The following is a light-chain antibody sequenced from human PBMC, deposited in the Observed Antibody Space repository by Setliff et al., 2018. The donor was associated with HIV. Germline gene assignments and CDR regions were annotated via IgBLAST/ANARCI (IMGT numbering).Light chain of an antibody. J-gene: IGLJ1*01. CDR3: NSYTSNNAYV. CDR2: DVA. V-gene: IGLV2-14*03. CDR1: ASDVGGYDY. Sequence: QSVLTQPASVSGSPGQSITISCTGTASDVGGYDYASWCQQHPGKVPKLLIYDVANRASGVSNRFSGSKSGDTASLTISGLQADDEADYYCNSYTSNNAYVFGTGTRSPS.